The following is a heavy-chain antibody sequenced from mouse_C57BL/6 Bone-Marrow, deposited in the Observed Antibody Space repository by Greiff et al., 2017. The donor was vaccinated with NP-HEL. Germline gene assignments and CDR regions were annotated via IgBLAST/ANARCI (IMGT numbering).Heavy chain of an antibody. V-gene: IGHV5-9-1*02. Sequence: EVKLVESGEGLVKPGGSLKLSCAASGFTFSSYAMSWVRQTPEKRLEWVAYISSGGDYIYYADTVKGRFTISRDNARNTLYLQMSSLKSEDTAMYYCTRLFSYYAMDYWGQGTSVTVSS. CDR1: GFTFSSYA. D-gene: IGHD1-1*01. J-gene: IGHJ4*01. CDR3: TRLFSYYAMDY. CDR2: ISSGGDYI.